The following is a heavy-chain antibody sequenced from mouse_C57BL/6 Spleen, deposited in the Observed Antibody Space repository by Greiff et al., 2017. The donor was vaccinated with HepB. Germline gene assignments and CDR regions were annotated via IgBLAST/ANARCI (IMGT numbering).Heavy chain of an antibody. Sequence: QVQLQQPGAELVRPGSSVKLSCKASGYTFTSYWMDWVKQRPGQGLEWIGNIYPSDSETHYNQKFKDKATLAVDKSSSTAYMQLSSLTSEDSAVYYCARETVVGYAMDCWGQGTSVTVSS. CDR3: ARETVVGYAMDC. CDR2: IYPSDSET. D-gene: IGHD1-1*01. CDR1: GYTFTSYW. V-gene: IGHV1-61*01. J-gene: IGHJ4*01.